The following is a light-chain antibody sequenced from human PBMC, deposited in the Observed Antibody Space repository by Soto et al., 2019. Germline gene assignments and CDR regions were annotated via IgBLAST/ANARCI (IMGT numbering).Light chain of an antibody. J-gene: IGKJ5*01. V-gene: IGKV3D-20*02. CDR3: QQRGDWPPIT. Sequence: EIVLTQSPGTLSLSPGERATLSCRASQSVSSSYLAWYQQKPGQAPRLLIYGASSRATGIPDRFSGSGSGTDFTLTISSLEPQDFAVYYCQQRGDWPPITFGQGTRREIK. CDR2: GAS. CDR1: QSVSSSY.